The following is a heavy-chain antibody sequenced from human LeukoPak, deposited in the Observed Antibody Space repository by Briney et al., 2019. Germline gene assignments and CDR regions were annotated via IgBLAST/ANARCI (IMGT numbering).Heavy chain of an antibody. Sequence: GASVKVSCKASGYTFTSYDINWVRQATGQGLEWMGWISAYNGNTNYAQKLQGRVTMTTDTSTSTAYMELRSLRSDDTAVYYCARAGTPGIAGNWGQGTLVTVSS. D-gene: IGHD6-13*01. CDR3: ARAGTPGIAGN. CDR1: GYTFTSYD. J-gene: IGHJ4*02. CDR2: ISAYNGNT. V-gene: IGHV1-18*01.